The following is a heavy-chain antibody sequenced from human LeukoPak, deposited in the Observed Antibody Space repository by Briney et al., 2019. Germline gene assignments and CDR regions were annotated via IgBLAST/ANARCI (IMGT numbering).Heavy chain of an antibody. CDR1: GFGFSDYT. D-gene: IGHD6-19*01. Sequence: PGGSLRLSCAASGFGFSDYTMNWVRQAPGKGLEWVSGISWNSGSIGYADSVKGRFTISRDNAKNSLYLQMNSLRAEDTALYYCATRQWLVTWGQGTLVTVSS. CDR3: ATRQWLVT. J-gene: IGHJ5*02. CDR2: ISWNSGSI. V-gene: IGHV3-9*01.